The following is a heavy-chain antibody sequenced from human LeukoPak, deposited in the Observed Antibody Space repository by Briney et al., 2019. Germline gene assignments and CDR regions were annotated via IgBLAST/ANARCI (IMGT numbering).Heavy chain of an antibody. J-gene: IGHJ3*02. D-gene: IGHD3-22*01. CDR3: AKDQILTMIVVVQDAFDI. V-gene: IGHV3-23*01. CDR2: ISCSGGST. CDR1: GFTFSSYA. Sequence: GALRLSFAASGFTFSSYAMSWVRQAPGKGLEWVSAISCSGGSTYYADSVKGRFTISRDNSKNTLYLQMNSLRAEDTAVYYCAKDQILTMIVVVQDAFDIWGQGTMVTVSS.